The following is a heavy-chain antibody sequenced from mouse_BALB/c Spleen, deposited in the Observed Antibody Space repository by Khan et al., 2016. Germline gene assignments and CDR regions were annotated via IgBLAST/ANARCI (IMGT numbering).Heavy chain of an antibody. D-gene: IGHD3-1*01. CDR1: GYTFTSYD. V-gene: IGHV1S136*01. Sequence: VQLKESGPELVKPGASVKMSCKASGYTFTSYDIHWVKQKPGQGLEWIGYINPYNDYTKFNEKFKGKATLTSAKSSSTAYMELSSLTSEDSAVXYCAKRGLWLQTWFAYWGQGTLVTVSA. J-gene: IGHJ3*01. CDR2: INPYNDYT. CDR3: AKRGLWLQTWFAY.